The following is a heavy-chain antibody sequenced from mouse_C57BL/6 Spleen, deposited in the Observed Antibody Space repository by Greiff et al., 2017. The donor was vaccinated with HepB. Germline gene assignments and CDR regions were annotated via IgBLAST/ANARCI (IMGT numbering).Heavy chain of an antibody. Sequence: EVQRVESGGGLVKPGGSLKLSCAASGFTFSDYGMHWVRQAPEKGLEWVAYISSGSSTIYYADTVKGRFTISRDNAKNTLFLQMTSLRSEDTAMYYCARRRITTACSYFDVWGTGTTVTVSS. CDR1: GFTFSDYG. J-gene: IGHJ1*03. V-gene: IGHV5-17*01. CDR3: ARRRITTACSYFDV. CDR2: ISSGSSTI. D-gene: IGHD1-2*01.